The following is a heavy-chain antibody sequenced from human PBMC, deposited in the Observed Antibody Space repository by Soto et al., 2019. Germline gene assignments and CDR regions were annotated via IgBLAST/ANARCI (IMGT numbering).Heavy chain of an antibody. Sequence: SETLSLTCTVSGGSISSGRYYWDWIRQPPGKGLEWIGSFSYSGSTYYNPSLKSRVTISVDTSKNQFSLKLSSVTAADTAVYYCARAIIPDLTTVTNYFDYWAQRTLDPVSS. CDR1: GGSISSGRYY. V-gene: IGHV4-39*07. CDR2: FSYSGST. CDR3: ARAIIPDLTTVTNYFDY. J-gene: IGHJ4*02. D-gene: IGHD4-17*01.